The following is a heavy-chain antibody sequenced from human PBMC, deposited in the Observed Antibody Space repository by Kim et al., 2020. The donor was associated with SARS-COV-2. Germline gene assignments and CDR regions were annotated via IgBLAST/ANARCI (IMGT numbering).Heavy chain of an antibody. CDR2: IYYSGST. D-gene: IGHD5-18*01. CDR1: GGSISSYY. V-gene: IGHV4-59*01. Sequence: SETLSLTCTVSGGSISSYYWSWIGQPPGKGLEWIGYIYYSGSTNSNPSLKSRVTISVDTSKNQFSLKRSSVTAADTAVYYCASVDTAVDAFDIWGQGTMVTVSS. J-gene: IGHJ3*02. CDR3: ASVDTAVDAFDI.